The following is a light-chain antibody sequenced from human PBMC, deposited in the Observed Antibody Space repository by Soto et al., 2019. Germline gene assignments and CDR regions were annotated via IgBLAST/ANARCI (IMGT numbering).Light chain of an antibody. J-gene: IGLJ2*01. Sequence: QSALTQPRSVSGSPGQSVTISCTGTSSDVGGYNYVSWYQQHPGKAPKLMICDVSKRPSGAPDRFSGSKSGNTASLTVSGLQAEDEADYYCCSYAGSHTLLFGGGTKLTVL. CDR2: DVS. V-gene: IGLV2-11*01. CDR3: CSYAGSHTLL. CDR1: SSDVGGYNY.